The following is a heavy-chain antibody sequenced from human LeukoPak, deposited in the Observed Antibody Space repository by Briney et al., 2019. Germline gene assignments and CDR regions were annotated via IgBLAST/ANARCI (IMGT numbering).Heavy chain of an antibody. V-gene: IGHV4-39*07. D-gene: IGHD3-22*01. CDR2: IYYSGST. Sequence: PSETLSLTCTVSGGSISSSSYYWGWIRQLPGKGLEWIGSIYYSGSTYYNPSLKSRVTISVDTSKNQFSLKLSSVTAADTAVYYCARVPYDSSGYYYFDYWGQGTLVTVSS. J-gene: IGHJ4*02. CDR1: GGSISSSSYY. CDR3: ARVPYDSSGYYYFDY.